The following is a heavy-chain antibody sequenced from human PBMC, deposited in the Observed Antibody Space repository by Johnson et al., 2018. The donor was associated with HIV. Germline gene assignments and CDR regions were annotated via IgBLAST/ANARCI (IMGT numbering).Heavy chain of an antibody. Sequence: VQLVESGGGLVQPGGSLRLSCAASGFTVSSNYMSWVRQAPGKGLAWVSVIYSGVSTYYADSVKGRFTISRDNSKNTLYLQMNSLRAEDTAVYYCARDRGGYSYGYDSDAFDIWGQGTMVTVSS. J-gene: IGHJ3*02. CDR2: IYSGVST. D-gene: IGHD5-18*01. CDR3: ARDRGGYSYGYDSDAFDI. V-gene: IGHV3-66*02. CDR1: GFTVSSNY.